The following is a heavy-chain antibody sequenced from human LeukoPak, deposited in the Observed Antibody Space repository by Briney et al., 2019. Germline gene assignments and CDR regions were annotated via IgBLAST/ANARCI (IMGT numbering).Heavy chain of an antibody. V-gene: IGHV3-48*02. J-gene: IGHJ4*02. CDR1: GFTFSSYS. Sequence: PGGSLRLSCAASGFTFSSYSMNWVRQAPGKGLEWFSYIGASGTTLSYADSVKGRFTVSRDNAENSLYLQMNSLRDDDTAVYYCARERYGGALDNWGRGTLVTVSS. D-gene: IGHD4-23*01. CDR3: ARERYGGALDN. CDR2: IGASGTTL.